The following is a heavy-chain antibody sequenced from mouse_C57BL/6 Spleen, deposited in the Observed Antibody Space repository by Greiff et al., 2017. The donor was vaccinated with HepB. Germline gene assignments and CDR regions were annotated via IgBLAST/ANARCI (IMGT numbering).Heavy chain of an antibody. Sequence: EVQLQESVAELVRPGASVKLSCTASGFNIKNTYMHWVKQRPEQGLEWIGRIDPANGNTKYAPKFKGKATITADTSSNTAYLQLSRLTSEDTAIYYCARPIYYGSYETWFAYWGQGTLVTVSA. CDR2: IDPANGNT. CDR1: GFNIKNTY. CDR3: ARPIYYGSYETWFAY. D-gene: IGHD2-1*01. J-gene: IGHJ3*01. V-gene: IGHV14-3*01.